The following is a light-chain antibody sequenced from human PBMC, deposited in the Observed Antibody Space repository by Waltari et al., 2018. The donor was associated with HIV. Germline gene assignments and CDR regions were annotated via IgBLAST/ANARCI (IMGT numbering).Light chain of an antibody. CDR2: DVS. V-gene: IGKV3-11*01. CDR1: KSVGSI. J-gene: IGKJ2*03. Sequence: IVFTQSPATLSLCQGNSATLSCTASKSVGSILAWYQQKPGQAPRLLMYDVSKRATDIPARFSGSGSGTDFTLTISSVEPEDFAVYYCQQRSNRPRGYSFGQGTKVE. CDR3: QQRSNRPRGYS.